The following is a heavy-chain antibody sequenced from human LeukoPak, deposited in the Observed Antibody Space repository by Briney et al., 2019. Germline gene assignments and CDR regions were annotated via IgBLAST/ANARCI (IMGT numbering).Heavy chain of an antibody. V-gene: IGHV3-15*01. CDR3: TTEGFGPYYYDSSGYYYVGRVDY. CDR1: GFAFSNAW. CDR2: IKRKTDGGTT. Sequence: GGSLRLSCAASGFAFSNAWMSWVRQAPGKGLEWVGRIKRKTDGGTTDYSAPVKGRFTISRDDSKNTLYLQMNSLKTDDTAVYYCTTEGFGPYYYDSSGYYYVGRVDYWGQGTLVTVSS. D-gene: IGHD3-22*01. J-gene: IGHJ4*02.